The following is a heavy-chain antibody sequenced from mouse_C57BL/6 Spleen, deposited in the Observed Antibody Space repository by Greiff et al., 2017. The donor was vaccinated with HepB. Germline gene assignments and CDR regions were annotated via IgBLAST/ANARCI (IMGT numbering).Heavy chain of an antibody. CDR2: IHPSDSDT. CDR3: AIIVDYDLFAY. J-gene: IGHJ3*01. CDR1: GYTFTSYW. Sequence: QVQLQQPGAELVKPGASVKVSCKASGYTFTSYWMHWVKQRPGQGLEWIGRIHPSDSDTNYNQKFKGKATLTVDKSSSTAYMQLSSLTSEDSAVYYCAIIVDYDLFAYWGQGTLVTVSA. D-gene: IGHD2-3*01. V-gene: IGHV1-74*01.